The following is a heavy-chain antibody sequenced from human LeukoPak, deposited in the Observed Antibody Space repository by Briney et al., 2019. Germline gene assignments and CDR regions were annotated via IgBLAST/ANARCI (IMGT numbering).Heavy chain of an antibody. CDR3: AGDGYKGGTDY. D-gene: IGHD5-24*01. CDR2: IYTSGST. CDR1: GGSISSYY. J-gene: IGHJ4*02. V-gene: IGHV4-4*07. Sequence: SETLSLTCTVSGGSISSYYWSWIRQPAGKGLEWIGRIYTSGSTNYNPSHKSRVTMSVDTSKNQFSLKLSSVTAADTAVYYCAGDGYKGGTDYWGQGTLVTVSS.